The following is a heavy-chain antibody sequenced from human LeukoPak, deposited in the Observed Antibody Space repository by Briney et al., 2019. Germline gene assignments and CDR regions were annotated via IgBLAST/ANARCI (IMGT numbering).Heavy chain of an antibody. CDR2: ISSSSDTI. Sequence: GGSLRLSCAASGFTFSNYSMNWVRQAPGEGLEWVSYISSSSDTIYYADSVKGRFTISRDNAKKSLYLQMNSLRVEDTAVYYCARAVGYWGQGTLVTVSS. CDR1: GFTFSNYS. V-gene: IGHV3-48*04. J-gene: IGHJ4*02. CDR3: ARAVGY. D-gene: IGHD2-15*01.